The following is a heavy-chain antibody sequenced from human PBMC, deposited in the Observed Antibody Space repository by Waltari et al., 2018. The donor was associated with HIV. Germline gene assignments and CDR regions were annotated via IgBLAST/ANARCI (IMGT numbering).Heavy chain of an antibody. J-gene: IGHJ6*02. CDR1: GFTFSSYA. V-gene: IGHV3-23*01. Sequence: EVQLLESGGGLVQPGGSLRLSCAASGFTFSSYAMRWVRQAPGKGLGWVSAISGSGGSTYYADSVKGRFTISRDNSKNTLYQQMNSLRAEDTAVYYCAKSQGSGTYYYGMDVWGQGTTVTVSS. CDR3: AKSQGSGTYYYGMDV. CDR2: ISGSGGST. D-gene: IGHD3-10*01.